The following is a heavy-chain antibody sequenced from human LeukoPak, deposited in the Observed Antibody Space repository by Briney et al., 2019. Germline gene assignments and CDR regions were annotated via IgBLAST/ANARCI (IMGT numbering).Heavy chain of an antibody. CDR2: IYYSGST. CDR3: ARGGRGKSGFDY. J-gene: IGHJ4*02. D-gene: IGHD2-15*01. CDR1: GGSISSGGYY. Sequence: SQTLSPTCTVSGGSISSGGYYWSWIRQHPGKGLEWIGYIYYSGSTYYNPSLKSRVTISVDTSKNQFSLKLSSVTAADTAVHYCARGGRGKSGFDYWGQGTLVTVSS. V-gene: IGHV4-31*03.